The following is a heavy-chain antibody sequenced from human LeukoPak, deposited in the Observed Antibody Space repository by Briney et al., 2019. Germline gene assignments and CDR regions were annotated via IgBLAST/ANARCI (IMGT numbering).Heavy chain of an antibody. V-gene: IGHV4-61*08. CDR2: IYYSGST. CDR3: ARTLPGSSWYYFDY. J-gene: IGHJ4*02. D-gene: IGHD6-13*01. Sequence: SQTLSLTCTVSGGSISSGGYYWSWIRQPPGKGLEWIGYIYYSGSTNYNPSLKSRVTISVDTSKNQFSLKLSSVTAADTAVYYCARTLPGSSWYYFDYWGQGTLVTVSS. CDR1: GGSISSGGYY.